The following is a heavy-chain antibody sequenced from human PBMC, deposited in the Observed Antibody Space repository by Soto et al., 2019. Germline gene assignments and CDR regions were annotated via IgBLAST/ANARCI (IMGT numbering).Heavy chain of an antibody. Sequence: QVQLVESGGGVVQPGRSLRLSCAASGFTFSSYGIHWVRQAPGKGLEWVAVISYDGSEKYYADSVKGRFTISRDNSKNTLFLQMSSLRPDDRAVYYCARDLRGCSGGTCYSTYHYGMDVWGQGTTVTVSS. CDR1: GFTFSSYG. J-gene: IGHJ6*02. CDR3: ARDLRGCSGGTCYSTYHYGMDV. D-gene: IGHD2-15*01. CDR2: ISYDGSEK. V-gene: IGHV3-30-3*01.